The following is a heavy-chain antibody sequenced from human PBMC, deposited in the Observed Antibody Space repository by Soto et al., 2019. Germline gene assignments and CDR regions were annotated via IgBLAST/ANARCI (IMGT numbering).Heavy chain of an antibody. D-gene: IGHD3-3*01. V-gene: IGHV3-30*18. CDR2: ISYDGSNK. J-gene: IGHJ4*02. CDR3: AKALYDFPDY. Sequence: QVQLVESGGGVVQPGRSLRLSCAASGFTFSSYGMHWVRQAPGKGLEWVAVISYDGSNKYYADSVKGRFTISRDNSKNTLYLQMNSLRAEDTAVYYCAKALYDFPDYWGQRTLVTVSS. CDR1: GFTFSSYG.